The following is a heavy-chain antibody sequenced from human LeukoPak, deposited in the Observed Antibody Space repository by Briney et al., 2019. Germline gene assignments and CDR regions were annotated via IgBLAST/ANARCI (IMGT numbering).Heavy chain of an antibody. CDR2: ISAYNGNT. Sequence: ASVKVSCKASGGTFSNYAISWVRQAPGQGLEWMGWISAYNGNTNYAQKLQGRVTMTTDTSTSTAYMELRSLRSDDTAVYYCVLDVVVAATKRFDYWGQGTLVTVSS. CDR1: GGTFSNYA. CDR3: VLDVVVAATKRFDY. J-gene: IGHJ4*02. D-gene: IGHD2-15*01. V-gene: IGHV1-18*01.